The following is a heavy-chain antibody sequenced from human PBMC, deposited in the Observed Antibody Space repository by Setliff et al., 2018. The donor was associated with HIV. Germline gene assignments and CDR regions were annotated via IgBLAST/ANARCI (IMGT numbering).Heavy chain of an antibody. D-gene: IGHD3-16*01. Sequence: PSETLSLTCRVSGGSISRGGYYWTWVRHHPGKALEWIGYIYSTGTTYYNPSLKGRFLMSVDVSRNEFSLTLRSVIAADTAIYYCVRETLYSYVDVWGKGTTVTVSS. J-gene: IGHJ6*04. CDR1: GGSISRGGYY. V-gene: IGHV4-31*03. CDR3: VRETLYSYVDV. CDR2: IYSTGTT.